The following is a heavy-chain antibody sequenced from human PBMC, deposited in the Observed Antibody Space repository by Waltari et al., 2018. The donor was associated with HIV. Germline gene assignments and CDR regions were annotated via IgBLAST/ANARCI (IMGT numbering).Heavy chain of an antibody. V-gene: IGHV1-69*12. J-gene: IGHJ4*02. CDR3: ARTDTHF. CDR1: GGTFGNYG. CDR2: IIPIFGTT. Sequence: QVQLVQSGAEMKKPGSSVKVSCKASGGTFGNYGINGVRQAPGQGLEWMGGIIPIFGTTNLAQKYQGRVTISVDEFTSTVYMELSSLRSEDTAVYHCARTDTHFWGQGTLVTVSS.